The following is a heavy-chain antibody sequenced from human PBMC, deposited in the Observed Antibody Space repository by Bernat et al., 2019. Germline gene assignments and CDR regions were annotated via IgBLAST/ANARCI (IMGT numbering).Heavy chain of an antibody. D-gene: IGHD3-9*01. V-gene: IGHV1-18*01. CDR1: GYTFTSYG. Sequence: QVQLVQSGAEVKKPGASVKVSCKASGYTFTSYGISWVRQAPGQGLEWMGCISAYNGNTNYAQKLQGRVTMTTDTSTSTAYMELRSLRSDDTAVYYCAREGEDYDILTGPSNWFDPWGQGTLVTVSS. CDR2: ISAYNGNT. J-gene: IGHJ5*02. CDR3: AREGEDYDILTGPSNWFDP.